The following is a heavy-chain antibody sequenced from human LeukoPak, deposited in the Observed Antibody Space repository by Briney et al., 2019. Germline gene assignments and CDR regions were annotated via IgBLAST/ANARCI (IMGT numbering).Heavy chain of an antibody. V-gene: IGHV3-53*01. J-gene: IGHJ5*02. D-gene: IGHD5-18*01. CDR3: ARDPARVGWFDP. CDR1: GFTVSSNY. Sequence: GGSLRLSCAASGFTVSSNYMSWVRQAPGKGLEWVSVIYSGGSTYYADSMKGRFTISRDNSKNTLYLQMNSLRAEDTAVYYCARDPARVGWFDPWGQGTLVTVSS. CDR2: IYSGGST.